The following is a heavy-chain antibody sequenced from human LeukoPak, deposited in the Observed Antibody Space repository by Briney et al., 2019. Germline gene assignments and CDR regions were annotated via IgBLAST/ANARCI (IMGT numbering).Heavy chain of an antibody. J-gene: IGHJ6*03. CDR1: GGTFSSYA. V-gene: IGHV1-46*01. D-gene: IGHD6-13*01. CDR2: INPSGGST. Sequence: AASVKVSCKASGGTFSSYAISWVRQAPGQGLEWMGIINPSGGSTSYAQKFQGRVTMTRDMSTSTVYMELSSLRSEDTAVYYCARGDSSSWLLYYYYMDVWGKGTTVTVSS. CDR3: ARGDSSSWLLYYYYMDV.